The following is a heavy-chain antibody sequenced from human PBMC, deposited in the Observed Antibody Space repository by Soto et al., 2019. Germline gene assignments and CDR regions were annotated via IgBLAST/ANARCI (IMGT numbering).Heavy chain of an antibody. Sequence: GGSLSLSCAASGFTFVSYAMHWVRQAPGKGLEWVAVISYDGSNKYYADSVKGRFTISRDNSKNTLYLQMNSLRAEDTAVYYCARAPSVVGATLYYFDYWGQGTLVTVSS. J-gene: IGHJ4*02. CDR3: ARAPSVVGATLYYFDY. V-gene: IGHV3-30-3*01. CDR1: GFTFVSYA. CDR2: ISYDGSNK. D-gene: IGHD1-26*01.